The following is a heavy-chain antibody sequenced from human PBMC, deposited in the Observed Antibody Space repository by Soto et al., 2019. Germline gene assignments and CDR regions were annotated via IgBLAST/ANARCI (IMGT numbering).Heavy chain of an antibody. CDR1: GYTFTSYD. CDR3: ARGISPYYDFWSGFLSSYYYYYMDV. V-gene: IGHV1-8*01. J-gene: IGHJ6*03. D-gene: IGHD3-3*01. Sequence: SVKVSCKASGYTFTSYDINWVRQATGQGLEWMGWMNPNSGNTGYAQKFQGRVTMTRNTSISTAYMELSSLRSEDTAVYYCARGISPYYDFWSGFLSSYYYYYMDVWGKGTTVTVSS. CDR2: MNPNSGNT.